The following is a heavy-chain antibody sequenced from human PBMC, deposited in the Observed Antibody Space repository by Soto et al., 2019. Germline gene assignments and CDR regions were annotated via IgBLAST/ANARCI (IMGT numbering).Heavy chain of an antibody. CDR3: ARANYYDSSGYYYYYYYGMDV. D-gene: IGHD3-22*01. CDR1: GGTFSSYA. J-gene: IGHJ6*02. Sequence: QVQLVQSGAEVKKPGSSVKVSCKASGGTFSSYAISWVRQAPGQGLEWMGGIIPIIGTANYAQKFQGRVTITADESTSTAYMELSSLRSEDTAVYYCARANYYDSSGYYYYYYYGMDVWGQGTTVTVSS. V-gene: IGHV1-69*01. CDR2: IIPIIGTA.